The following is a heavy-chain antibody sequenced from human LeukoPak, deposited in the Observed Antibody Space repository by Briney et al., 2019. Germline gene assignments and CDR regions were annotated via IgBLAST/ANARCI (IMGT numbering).Heavy chain of an antibody. D-gene: IGHD1-20*01. Sequence: SETLSLTCTVSGGSISSYYWSWIRQPPGKGLEWIGYIYTSGSTNYNPSLKSRVTISVDTSKNQFSLKLSSVTAGDTAVYYCARGLAGDFDYWGQGTLVTVSS. CDR3: ARGLAGDFDY. V-gene: IGHV4-4*09. CDR2: IYTSGST. J-gene: IGHJ4*02. CDR1: GGSISSYY.